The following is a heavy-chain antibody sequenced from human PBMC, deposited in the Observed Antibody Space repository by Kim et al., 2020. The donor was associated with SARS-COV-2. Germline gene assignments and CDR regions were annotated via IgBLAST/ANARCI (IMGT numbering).Heavy chain of an antibody. Sequence: SETLSLTCAVYGGSFSGYYWSWIRQPPGKGLEWIGEINHSGSTNYNPSLKSRVTISVDTSKNQFSLKLSSVTAADTAVYYCARGRVDTAMVYYYYYYGMDVWAKGPRSPSP. J-gene: IGHJ6*02. CDR1: GGSFSGYY. CDR2: INHSGST. V-gene: IGHV4-34*01. CDR3: ARGRVDTAMVYYYYYYGMDV. D-gene: IGHD5-18*01.